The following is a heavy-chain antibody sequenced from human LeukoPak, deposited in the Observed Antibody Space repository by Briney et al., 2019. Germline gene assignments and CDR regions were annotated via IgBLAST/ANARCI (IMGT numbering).Heavy chain of an antibody. CDR2: ITSSSRYI. CDR1: GFTFSTYS. V-gene: IGHV3-21*01. J-gene: IGHJ4*02. CDR3: ARGSRDGYNFDY. D-gene: IGHD5-24*01. Sequence: PGGSLRLSCAASGFTFSTYSMNWVRQAPGKGLEWVSSITSSSRYIYYADSVKGRFTISRDNAKNSLYLQMNSLRAEDTAVYYCARGSRDGYNFDYWGQGTLVTVSS.